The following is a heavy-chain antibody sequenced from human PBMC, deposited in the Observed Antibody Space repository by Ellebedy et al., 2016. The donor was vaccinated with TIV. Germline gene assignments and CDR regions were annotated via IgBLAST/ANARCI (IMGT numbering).Heavy chain of an antibody. D-gene: IGHD5-24*01. J-gene: IGHJ5*02. CDR3: AREGMQGDGSWGGWFDP. V-gene: IGHV3-53*01. Sequence: PGGSLRLSCAASGFTFNTYAMSWVRQAPGKGLEWVSVIYSGYSTYYADSVKGRFTISRDNSKNTLYLQMNSLRAEETAVYYCAREGMQGDGSWGGWFDPWGQGTLVTVYS. CDR2: IYSGYST. CDR1: GFTFNTYA.